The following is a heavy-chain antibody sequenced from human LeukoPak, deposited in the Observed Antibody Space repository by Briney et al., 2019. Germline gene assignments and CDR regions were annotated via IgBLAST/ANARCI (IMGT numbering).Heavy chain of an antibody. Sequence: SETLSLTCTVSGGSTSNSFRSWIRQPAGKGLEWIGRIYTDGSTNSNPSLRSRLTMSLDTSKNQFSLKLTSVTAADTAVYYCARRTPDDDYGFHYFDYWGQGTLVTVSS. CDR3: ARRTPDDDYGFHYFDY. D-gene: IGHD4-17*01. V-gene: IGHV4-4*07. CDR2: IYTDGST. CDR1: GGSTSNSF. J-gene: IGHJ4*02.